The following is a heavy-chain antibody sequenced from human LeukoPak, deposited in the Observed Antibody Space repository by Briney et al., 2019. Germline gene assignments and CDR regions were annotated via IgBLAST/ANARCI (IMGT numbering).Heavy chain of an antibody. CDR3: AKTRGWSGYYHYFDY. D-gene: IGHD3-3*01. Sequence: SETLSLTCTVSGGSISSSSYYWGWIRQPPGKGLEWIGSIYSGSTYYNPSLKSRVTISVDTSKNQFSLKLSSVTAADTAVYYCAKTRGWSGYYHYFDYWGQGTLVTVSS. CDR2: IYSGST. V-gene: IGHV4-39*01. J-gene: IGHJ4*02. CDR1: GGSISSSSYY.